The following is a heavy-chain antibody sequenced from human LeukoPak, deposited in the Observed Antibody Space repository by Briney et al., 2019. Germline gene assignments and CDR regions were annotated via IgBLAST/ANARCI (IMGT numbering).Heavy chain of an antibody. Sequence: SETLSLTCTVPGGSISSGGYYWSWIRQHPGKGLEWIGYIYYSGSTYYNPSLKSRVTISVDTSKNQFSLKLSSVTAADTAVYYCARIRGHGSGSYYYFDYWGQGTLVTVSS. D-gene: IGHD3-10*01. CDR1: GGSISSGGYY. V-gene: IGHV4-31*03. J-gene: IGHJ4*02. CDR3: ARIRGHGSGSYYYFDY. CDR2: IYYSGST.